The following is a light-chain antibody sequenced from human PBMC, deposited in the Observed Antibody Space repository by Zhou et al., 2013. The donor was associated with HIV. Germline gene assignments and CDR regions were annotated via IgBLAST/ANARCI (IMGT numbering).Light chain of an antibody. V-gene: IGKV1-NL1*01. CDR1: QAISNS. CDR2: ATS. Sequence: DIQMTQSPSSLSASVGDRATITCRASQAISNSLAWYQQKPGKAPKLLLYATSKLESGVPSRFSGSGSGTDYTLTISSLQPEDFATFYCQQYYSSPWTFGQGTRLEIK. J-gene: IGKJ5*01. CDR3: QQYYSSPWT.